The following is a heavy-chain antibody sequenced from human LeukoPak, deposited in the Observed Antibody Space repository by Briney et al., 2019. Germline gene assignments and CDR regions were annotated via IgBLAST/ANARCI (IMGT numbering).Heavy chain of an antibody. CDR2: IDHSGST. CDR1: GGAFSSYY. Sequence: SETLSLTCAVYGGAFSSYYWSWIRQPPGKGLEWIGQIDHSGSTNFNPSLKSRVTMSVDTTKKRVSLKLSSVTAADTAVYHCARVLSIVVVPGATFWFDPWGQGTLVTVSS. D-gene: IGHD2-2*01. V-gene: IGHV4-34*01. CDR3: ARVLSIVVVPGATFWFDP. J-gene: IGHJ5*02.